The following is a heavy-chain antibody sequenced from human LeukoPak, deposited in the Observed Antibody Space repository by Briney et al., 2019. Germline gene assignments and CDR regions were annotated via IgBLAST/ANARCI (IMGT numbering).Heavy chain of an antibody. CDR1: GGSFSGYY. V-gene: IGHV4-34*01. J-gene: IGHJ6*02. CDR3: ARFSGIGATITYYYYGMDV. D-gene: IGHD5-12*01. Sequence: SETLSLTCAVYGGSFSGYYWSWIRQPPGKGLEWIGEINHSGSTNYNPSLKSRVTISVDTSKNQFFLKLSSVTAADTAVYYCARFSGIGATITYYYYGMDVWGQGTTVTVSS. CDR2: INHSGST.